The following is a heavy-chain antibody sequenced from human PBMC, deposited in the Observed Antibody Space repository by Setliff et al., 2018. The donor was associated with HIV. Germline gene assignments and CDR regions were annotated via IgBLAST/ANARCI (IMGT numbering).Heavy chain of an antibody. CDR2: ISSSSSYT. V-gene: IGHV3-21*01. CDR1: GFTFSSYS. D-gene: IGHD1-26*01. CDR3: ARDRYSGSSTDS. Sequence: PGGSLRLSCAASGFTFSSYSMNWVRQAPGKGLEWVSYISSSSSYTHYADSVKGRFTISRDNVKNSLYLQMNSLRAEDTAVYYCARDRYSGSSTDSWGQGTLVTVSS. J-gene: IGHJ4*02.